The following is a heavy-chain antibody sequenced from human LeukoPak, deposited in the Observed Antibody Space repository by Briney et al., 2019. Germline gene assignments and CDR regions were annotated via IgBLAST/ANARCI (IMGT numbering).Heavy chain of an antibody. CDR3: ATSLCSWCAFDI. Sequence: SETLSLTCTVSGGSISSYYWSWIRQPPGKGLEWIGYIYYSGSTNYNPSLKSRVTISVDTSKNQFSLKLSSVTAADTAVYYCATSLCSWCAFDIWGQGTMVTVSS. CDR2: IYYSGST. V-gene: IGHV4-59*08. D-gene: IGHD6-13*01. CDR1: GGSISSYY. J-gene: IGHJ3*02.